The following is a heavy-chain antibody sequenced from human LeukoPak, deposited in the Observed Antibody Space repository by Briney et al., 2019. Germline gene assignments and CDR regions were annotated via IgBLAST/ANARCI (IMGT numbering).Heavy chain of an antibody. D-gene: IGHD3-22*01. J-gene: IGHJ4*02. V-gene: IGHV3-7*01. CDR2: IKKDGSAK. Sequence: PGGSLRLSCAPSGFTFSTYWMTWVRQAPGKGLEWVANIKKDGSAKYYVDSLRGRFSISRDNVKHSLFLQMNSLSADDTAVYYCARCPYDSTGYYSVPSHLDYWGQGTLVTVSS. CDR1: GFTFSTYW. CDR3: ARCPYDSTGYYSVPSHLDY.